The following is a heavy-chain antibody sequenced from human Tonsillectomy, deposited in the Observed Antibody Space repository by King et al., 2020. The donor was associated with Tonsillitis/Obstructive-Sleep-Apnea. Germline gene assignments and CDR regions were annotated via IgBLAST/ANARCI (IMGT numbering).Heavy chain of an antibody. J-gene: IGHJ2*01. V-gene: IGHV4-39*01. CDR1: GGSISSSSYY. D-gene: IGHD6-6*01. CDR3: ARRKYSIITGPGWYFDL. Sequence: QLQESGPGLVKPSETLSLTCTVSGGSISSSSYYWGWIRQPPGKGLEWIGSIYYSGSTYYNPSLQSRVTISVDTSKNQFSLELSSVTAADTAVYYCARRKYSIITGPGWYFDLWGRGTLVIVSS. CDR2: IYYSGST.